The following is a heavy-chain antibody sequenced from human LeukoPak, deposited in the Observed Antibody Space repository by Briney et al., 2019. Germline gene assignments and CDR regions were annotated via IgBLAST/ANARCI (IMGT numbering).Heavy chain of an antibody. CDR2: IYFSGST. Sequence: SETLSLTCTVSGASISSHNYYWGWIRQPPGKGLEWIGSIYFSGSTYYNPSLKSRVTISVDTSKNQFSLKLSSVTAADTAVYYCAKDQDPPRAAFIPPFDYWGQGTLVTVSS. CDR1: GASISSHNYY. V-gene: IGHV4-39*07. D-gene: IGHD3-16*01. J-gene: IGHJ4*02. CDR3: AKDQDPPRAAFIPPFDY.